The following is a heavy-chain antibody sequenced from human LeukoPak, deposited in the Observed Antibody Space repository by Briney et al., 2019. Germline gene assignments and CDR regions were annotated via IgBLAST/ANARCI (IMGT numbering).Heavy chain of an antibody. CDR3: AREDSSGYFPFDY. CDR2: IYYSGSP. V-gene: IGHV4-59*01. Sequence: SETLSLTCTVSGGSISSYYWSWIRQPPGKGLEWIGYIYYSGSPNYNPSLKSRVTISVDTSKNQFSLKLSSVTAADTAVYYCAREDSSGYFPFDYWGQGTLVTVSS. D-gene: IGHD3-22*01. J-gene: IGHJ4*02. CDR1: GGSISSYY.